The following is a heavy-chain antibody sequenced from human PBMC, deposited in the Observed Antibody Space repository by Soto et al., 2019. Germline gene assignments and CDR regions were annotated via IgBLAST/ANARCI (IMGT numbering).Heavy chain of an antibody. J-gene: IGHJ4*02. CDR1: GFTFSSYS. Sequence: GGSLRLSCAASGFTFSSYSMNWVRQAPGKGLEWVSSISSSSSYIYYADSVKGRFTISRDNAKNSLYLQMNSLRAEDTAVYYCARMVVAARNFDYWGQGTLVTVSS. V-gene: IGHV3-21*01. CDR3: ARMVVAARNFDY. D-gene: IGHD2-15*01. CDR2: ISSSSSYI.